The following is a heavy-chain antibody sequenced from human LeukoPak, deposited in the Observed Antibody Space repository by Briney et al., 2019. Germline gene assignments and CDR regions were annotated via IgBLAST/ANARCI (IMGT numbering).Heavy chain of an antibody. CDR1: GFTFSSYG. CDR3: ARVGRRGYSYGYSDY. V-gene: IGHV3-33*08. Sequence: GGSLRLSCVASGFTFSSYGMHWVRQAPGKGLEWVAVIWNGGSNKYYADSVRGRFTISSDNSKNTLYLQMNSLRDEDTAVYYCARVGRRGYSYGYSDYWGQGTLVTVSS. CDR2: IWNGGSNK. J-gene: IGHJ4*02. D-gene: IGHD5-18*01.